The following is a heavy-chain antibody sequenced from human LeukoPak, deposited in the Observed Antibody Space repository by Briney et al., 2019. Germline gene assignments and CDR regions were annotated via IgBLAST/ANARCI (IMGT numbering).Heavy chain of an antibody. CDR2: IYYSGST. J-gene: IGHJ4*02. D-gene: IGHD5-24*01. CDR3: ARGRDGYIFDY. V-gene: IGHV4-61*01. CDR1: GGSVSSGSYY. Sequence: SETLSLTCTVSGGSVSSGSYYWSWIRQPPGKGLEWIGYIYYSGSTNYNPSLKSRVTISVDTSKNQFSLKLSSVTAADTAVYYCARGRDGYIFDYWGQGTLVTVSS.